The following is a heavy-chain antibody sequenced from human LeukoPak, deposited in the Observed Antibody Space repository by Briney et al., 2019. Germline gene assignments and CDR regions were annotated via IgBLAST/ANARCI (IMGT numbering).Heavy chain of an antibody. CDR2: ISSSGTTI. CDR1: GFTFSRYE. CDR3: APCGDFLDY. Sequence: PGGSLRLSCAASGFTFSRYEMNWVRQAPGKGLEWVSYISSSGTTIYYADSVKGRFTISRDNAKNSLFLLMNSLRPEDTAVYYCAPCGDFLDYWGQGTLVTVSS. V-gene: IGHV3-48*03. D-gene: IGHD4-17*01. J-gene: IGHJ4*02.